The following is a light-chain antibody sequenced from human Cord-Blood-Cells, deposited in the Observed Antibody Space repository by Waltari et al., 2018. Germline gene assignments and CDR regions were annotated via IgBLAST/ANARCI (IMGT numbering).Light chain of an antibody. V-gene: IGKV1-39*01. J-gene: IGKJ3*01. CDR2: AAS. CDR3: QQSYSTPIT. Sequence: TQSPSSMSASVGDTVTITCRASQGISSYLNWYQQKPGKAPKLLIYAASTLQSGVPSRFSGSGSGTDFTLTISSLQPEDFATYYCQQSYSTPITFGHGTRVDIK. CDR1: QGISSY.